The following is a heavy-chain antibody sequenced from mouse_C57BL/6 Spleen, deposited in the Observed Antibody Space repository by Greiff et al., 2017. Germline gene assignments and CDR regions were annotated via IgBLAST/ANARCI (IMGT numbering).Heavy chain of an antibody. Sequence: QVQLQQPGAELVKPGASVKLSCKASGYTFTSYWMHWVKQRPGQGLEWIGMIHPNSGSTNYNEKFKSKATLTVDKSSSTAYMQLSSLTSEDSAVYYCARSVVGEYFDDWGQGTTLTVSS. J-gene: IGHJ2*01. CDR1: GYTFTSYW. D-gene: IGHD1-1*01. CDR2: IHPNSGST. CDR3: ARSVVGEYFDD. V-gene: IGHV1-64*01.